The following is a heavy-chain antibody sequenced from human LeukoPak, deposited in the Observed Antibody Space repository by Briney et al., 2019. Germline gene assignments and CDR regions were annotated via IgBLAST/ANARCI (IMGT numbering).Heavy chain of an antibody. D-gene: IGHD3-3*01. V-gene: IGHV3-7*01. CDR1: GFTFSSYW. Sequence: GGSLRLSRAASGFTFSSYWMSWVRQAPGKGLEWVANIKQDGSEKYYVDFVKGRFTISRDNAKNSLYLQMNSLRAEDTAVYYCARDSYYDFWSGYYEPWGKGTTVTVSS. CDR3: ARDSYYDFWSGYYEP. J-gene: IGHJ6*04. CDR2: IKQDGSEK.